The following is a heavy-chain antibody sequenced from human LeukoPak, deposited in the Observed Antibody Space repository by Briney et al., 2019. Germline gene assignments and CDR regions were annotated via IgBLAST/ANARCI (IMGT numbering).Heavy chain of an antibody. V-gene: IGHV4-34*01. CDR1: AGSFGDYY. J-gene: IGHJ4*02. CDR2: INHSGST. Sequence: PSETLSLTCAVYAGSFGDYYWSWIRQPPGKGLEWIGEINHSGSTNYNPSLKSRVTISVDTSKNQFSLKLSSVTAADTAVYYCASAYSSSSRDVDYWGQGTLVTVSS. CDR3: ASAYSSSSRDVDY. D-gene: IGHD6-6*01.